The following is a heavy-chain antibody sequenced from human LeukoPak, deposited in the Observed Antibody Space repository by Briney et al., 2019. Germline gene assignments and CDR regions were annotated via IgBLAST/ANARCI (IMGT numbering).Heavy chain of an antibody. CDR2: IYTSGST. J-gene: IGHJ4*02. V-gene: IGHV4-61*02. CDR3: ASGAPGDILPRGIDY. D-gene: IGHD3-10*01. CDR1: GGSISSGSYY. Sequence: SETLSLTCTVSGGSISSGSYYWSWIRQPAGKGLEWIGRIYTSGSTSYNPSLKSRVTISIDTSKNQFSLKLSSVTAADTAVYYCASGAPGDILPRGIDYWGQGTLVTVSS.